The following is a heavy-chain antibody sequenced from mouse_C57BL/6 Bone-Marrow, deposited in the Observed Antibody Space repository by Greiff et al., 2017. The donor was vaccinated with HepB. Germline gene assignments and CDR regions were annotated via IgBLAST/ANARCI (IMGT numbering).Heavy chain of an antibody. Sequence: VQLQQSGPELVKPGASVKLSCKASGYTFTSYDINWVKQRPGQGLEWIGWIYPRDGSTKYNEKLKGKATLTVDTSSSTAYMELHSLTSEDSAVYFCARPLYYSNFAYWGQGTLVTVSA. J-gene: IGHJ3*01. D-gene: IGHD2-5*01. CDR1: GYTFTSYD. CDR3: ARPLYYSNFAY. CDR2: IYPRDGST. V-gene: IGHV1-85*01.